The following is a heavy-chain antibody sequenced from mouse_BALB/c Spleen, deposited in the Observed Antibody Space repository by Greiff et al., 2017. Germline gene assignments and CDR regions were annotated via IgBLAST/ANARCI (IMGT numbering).Heavy chain of an antibody. CDR1: GFTFSSFG. J-gene: IGHJ3*01. V-gene: IGHV5-17*02. Sequence: EVQLVASGGGLVQPGGSRQLSCAASGFTFSSFGMHWVRQAPEKGLEWFAYISSGSSTIYYADTVKGRFTISRDNPKNTLFLQMTSLRSEDTAMYYCARLAGTWFAYWGQGTLVTVSA. CDR2: ISSGSSTI. CDR3: ARLAGTWFAY.